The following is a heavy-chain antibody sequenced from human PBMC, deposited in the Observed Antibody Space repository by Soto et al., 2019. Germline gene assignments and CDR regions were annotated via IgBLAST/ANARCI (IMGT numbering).Heavy chain of an antibody. CDR2: ISSGSTTI. D-gene: IGHD2-15*01. CDR1: GFSFSSYT. CDR3: ARDREYCSDANCYETGSDY. Sequence: EVQVVESGGGLVRPGGSLRLSCVASGFSFSSYTMHWVRQAPGRGLEWVSDISSGSTTISYTDSVKGRFTVSRDNAKNSLYLQMNSLRAEDTAVYYCARDREYCSDANCYETGSDYWGQGTLVTVSS. J-gene: IGHJ4*02. V-gene: IGHV3-48*01.